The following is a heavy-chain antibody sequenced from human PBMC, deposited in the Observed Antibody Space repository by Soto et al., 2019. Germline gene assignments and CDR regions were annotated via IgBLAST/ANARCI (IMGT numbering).Heavy chain of an antibody. CDR2: ISGSGGST. J-gene: IGHJ4*02. D-gene: IGHD3-3*01. CDR3: AKDRGTIFGVAMLLDYFDY. Sequence: GGSLRLSCAASGFTFSSYAMSWVRQAPGKGLEWVSAISGSGGSTYYADSVKGRFTISRDNSKNTLYLQMNSLRAEDTDVYYCAKDRGTIFGVAMLLDYFDYWGQGTLVTVSS. CDR1: GFTFSSYA. V-gene: IGHV3-23*01.